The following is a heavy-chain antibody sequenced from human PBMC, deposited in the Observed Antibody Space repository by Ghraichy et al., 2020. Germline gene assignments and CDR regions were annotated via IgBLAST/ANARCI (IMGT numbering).Heavy chain of an antibody. Sequence: GGSLRLSCTASGFIFSAYTMHWVRQAPGKGLAWVSSISSSTDYIYYADSVEGRFTISRDNAKNSLYLQMSSLRADDTAVYYCARGPDYWGQGTLVTVSS. V-gene: IGHV3-21*01. J-gene: IGHJ4*02. CDR1: GFIFSAYT. CDR3: ARGPDY. CDR2: ISSSTDYI.